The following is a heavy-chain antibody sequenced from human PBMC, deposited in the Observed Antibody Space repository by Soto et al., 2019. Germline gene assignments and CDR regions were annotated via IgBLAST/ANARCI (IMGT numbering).Heavy chain of an antibody. CDR3: AGGDTDYYGMDV. V-gene: IGHV1-69*02. D-gene: IGHD2-21*01. J-gene: IGHJ6*02. CDR1: GGTFSSYT. Sequence: QVQLVQSGAEVKKPGSSVKVSCKASGGTFSSYTISWVRQAPGQGLEWMGRIIPILGIANYARKFQGRVTITADKSTSTAYMELSSLRSEDTAVYYCAGGDTDYYGMDVWGQGTTVTVSS. CDR2: IIPILGIA.